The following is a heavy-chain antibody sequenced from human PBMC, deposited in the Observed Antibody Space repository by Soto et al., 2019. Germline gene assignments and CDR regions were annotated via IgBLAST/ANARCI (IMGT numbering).Heavy chain of an antibody. J-gene: IGHJ4*02. D-gene: IGHD3-22*01. V-gene: IGHV4-30-4*01. CDR1: GGSISSGDYY. CDR2: IYYSGST. CDR3: ARSKDSSGYFLYYFDY. Sequence: SETLSLTCAVSGGSISSGDYYWSWIRQPPGKGLEWIGYIYYSGSTYYNPSLKSRVTISVDTSKNQFSLKLSSVTAADTAVYNCARSKDSSGYFLYYFDYWGQGTLVTVSS.